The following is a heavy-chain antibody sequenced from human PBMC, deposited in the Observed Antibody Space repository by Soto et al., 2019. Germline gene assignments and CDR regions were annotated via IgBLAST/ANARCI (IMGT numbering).Heavy chain of an antibody. V-gene: IGHV4-39*07. D-gene: IGHD2-2*01. Sequence: PLETLSLTCTVSGGSISSDSYYWGWIRQPPGKGLEWIGSIHYSGRTYYNPSLKSRVTISVDTSKNQFSLKLSSVTAADTAVYYCARGSPYLYNWFDPWGQGTLVTVSS. J-gene: IGHJ5*02. CDR2: IHYSGRT. CDR1: GGSISSDSYY. CDR3: ARGSPYLYNWFDP.